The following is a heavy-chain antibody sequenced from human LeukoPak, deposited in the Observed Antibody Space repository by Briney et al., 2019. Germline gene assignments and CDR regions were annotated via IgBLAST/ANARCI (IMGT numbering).Heavy chain of an antibody. CDR3: ARDANGGYCSGGSCYSHEDAFDI. D-gene: IGHD2-15*01. V-gene: IGHV4-4*07. Sequence: SETLSLTCTVSGGSISSYYWSWIRQPAGKGLEWIGRIYTSGSTNYNPSLKSRVTMSVDTSKNQFSLKLSSLTAADTAVYYCARDANGGYCSGGSCYSHEDAFDIWGQGTMVTVSS. CDR1: GGSISSYY. CDR2: IYTSGST. J-gene: IGHJ3*02.